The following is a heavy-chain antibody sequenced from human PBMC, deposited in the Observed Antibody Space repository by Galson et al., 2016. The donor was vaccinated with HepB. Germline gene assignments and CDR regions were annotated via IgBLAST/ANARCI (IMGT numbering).Heavy chain of an antibody. CDR3: ARHHGSGSYWDYFDY. V-gene: IGHV3-7*03. CDR1: GFTFSSYW. Sequence: SLRLSCAASGFTFSSYWMNWVRQAPGKGLEWVANIKQDGSEKYYVDSVMGRFTISRDNAKNSLYLQMNSLRAEDTAVYYCARHHGSGSYWDYFDYWGQGILVTVSS. D-gene: IGHD3-10*01. J-gene: IGHJ4*02. CDR2: IKQDGSEK.